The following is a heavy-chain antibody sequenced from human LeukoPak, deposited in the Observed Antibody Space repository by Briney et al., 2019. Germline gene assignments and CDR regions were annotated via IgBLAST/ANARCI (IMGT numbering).Heavy chain of an antibody. J-gene: IGHJ5*02. CDR2: IYYSGST. Sequence: SETLSLTCTVSGASISSYYWSWIRQPPGKGLEWIAYIYYSGSTNYNPSLKSRVTISVDTSKNQFSLMVSSVTAADTAVYYCARGGDRYSKGFDPWGQGTLVTVSS. D-gene: IGHD2-15*01. CDR3: ARGGDRYSKGFDP. CDR1: GASISSYY. V-gene: IGHV4-59*01.